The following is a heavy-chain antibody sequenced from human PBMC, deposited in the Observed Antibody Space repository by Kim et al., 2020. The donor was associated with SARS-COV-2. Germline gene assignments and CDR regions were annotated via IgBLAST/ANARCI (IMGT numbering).Heavy chain of an antibody. CDR2: IYKEGSKK. CDR3: TVRDY. J-gene: IGHJ4*02. Sequence: IYKEGSKKKYADNVKGRFTISRDNSEDTLYLQMTSLRAGDTAVYYCTVRDYWGQGTLVTVSS. V-gene: IGHV3-30*03.